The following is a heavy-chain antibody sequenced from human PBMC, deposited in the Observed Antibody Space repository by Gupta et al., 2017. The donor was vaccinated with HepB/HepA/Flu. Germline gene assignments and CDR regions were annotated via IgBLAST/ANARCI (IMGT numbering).Heavy chain of an antibody. Sequence: PGKGLEWVSSIGTSKGTTYYAESVKGRFTISRDNSKNTLYLRMNSLRTEDTAVYYCAREKAYSNTWGAEDYWGQGTLVTVSS. CDR3: AREKAYSNTWGAEDY. CDR2: IGTSKGTT. D-gene: IGHD3-16*02. V-gene: IGHV3-23*01. J-gene: IGHJ4*02.